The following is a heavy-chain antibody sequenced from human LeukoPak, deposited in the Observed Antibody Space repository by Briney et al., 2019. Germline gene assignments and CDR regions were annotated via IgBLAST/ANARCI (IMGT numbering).Heavy chain of an antibody. CDR3: ARDGVEFYNWFDP. Sequence: GGSLRLSCAASGFSFSDYWMHWVRQAPGKGLVWVSRINSDGSSTTYADSVKGRFTISRDNAKNTLYLQMNSLRAEDTAVYYCARDGVEFYNWFDPWGQGTLVTVSS. D-gene: IGHD2-21*01. CDR2: INSDGSST. V-gene: IGHV3-74*01. J-gene: IGHJ5*02. CDR1: GFSFSDYW.